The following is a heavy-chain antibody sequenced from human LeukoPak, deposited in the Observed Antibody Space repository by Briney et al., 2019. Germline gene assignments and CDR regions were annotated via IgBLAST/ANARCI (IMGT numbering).Heavy chain of an antibody. V-gene: IGHV4-59*12. CDR3: ARANCYYYYYYMDV. Sequence: SETLSLACTVSGGSISSYYWSWIRQPPGKGLEWIGYIYYSGSTNYNPSLKSRVTISVKTSKNQFSPKLSSVTAADTAVYCCARANCYYYYYYMDVWGKGTTVTVSS. CDR2: IYYSGST. J-gene: IGHJ6*03. D-gene: IGHD1-1*01. CDR1: GGSISSYY.